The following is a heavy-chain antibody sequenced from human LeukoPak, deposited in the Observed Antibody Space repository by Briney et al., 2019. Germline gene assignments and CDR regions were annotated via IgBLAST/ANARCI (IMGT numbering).Heavy chain of an antibody. Sequence: GGSLRLSCAASGFTFSSYAMHWVRQAPGKGLEWVAVISYDGSNKYYADSVKGRFTISRDNSKNTLYLQMNSLRAEDTAVYYCAIDGYYYAEEFDPWGQGTLVTVSS. CDR1: GFTFSSYA. V-gene: IGHV3-30*04. D-gene: IGHD3-10*01. CDR3: AIDGYYYAEEFDP. J-gene: IGHJ5*02. CDR2: ISYDGSNK.